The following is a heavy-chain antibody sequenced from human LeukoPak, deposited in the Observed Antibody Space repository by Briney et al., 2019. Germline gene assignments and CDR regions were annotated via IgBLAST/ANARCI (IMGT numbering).Heavy chain of an antibody. CDR2: ISGSGGST. J-gene: IGHJ6*03. V-gene: IGHV3-23*01. Sequence: GGSLRLSCAASGFTFNSYAMSWVRRAPGKGLEWVSAISGSGGSTYYADSVKGRFTISRDNSKNTLYLQMNSLRAEDTAVYYCAKDPNWNYGEGHYYYYMDVWGKGTTVTVSS. D-gene: IGHD1-7*01. CDR1: GFTFNSYA. CDR3: AKDPNWNYGEGHYYYYMDV.